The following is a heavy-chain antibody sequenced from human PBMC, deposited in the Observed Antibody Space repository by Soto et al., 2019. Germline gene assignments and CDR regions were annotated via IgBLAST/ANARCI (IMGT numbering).Heavy chain of an antibody. CDR1: GFTFSNYG. V-gene: IGHV3-30*18. CDR3: AKDLSSGRFYFYMDV. CDR2: SSFHVTNK. D-gene: IGHD3-10*01. J-gene: IGHJ6*03. Sequence: QVQLVDSGGGVVQPGRSLGLSCAASGFTFSNYGMHWVRQAPGNGLEWVAVSSFHVTNKYYADSVKGRFTVSRDNFNNTLYLQMSCLRAEDTVVYYCAKDLSSGRFYFYMDVWGKGTTVTVSS.